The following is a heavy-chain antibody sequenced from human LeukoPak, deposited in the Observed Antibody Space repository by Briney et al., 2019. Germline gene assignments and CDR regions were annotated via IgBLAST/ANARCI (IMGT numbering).Heavy chain of an antibody. CDR2: ISSSSSYI. Sequence: PGGSLRLSCAASGFTFSSYSMTWVRQAPGKGLEWVSSISSSSSYIYYADSVKGRFTISRDNAKNSLYLQMNSLRAEDTAVYYCASVLTTVTTGYYYGMDVWGQGTTVTVSS. J-gene: IGHJ6*02. CDR1: GFTFSSYS. CDR3: ASVLTTVTTGYYYGMDV. V-gene: IGHV3-21*01. D-gene: IGHD4-11*01.